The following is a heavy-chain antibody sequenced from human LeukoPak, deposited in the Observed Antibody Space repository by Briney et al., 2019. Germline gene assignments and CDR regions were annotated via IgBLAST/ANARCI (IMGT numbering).Heavy chain of an antibody. Sequence: PSETLSLTCTVSGGSISSYYWSWIRQPPGKGLEWIGYIYYSGSTNYNPSLKSRVTISVDTSKNQFSLKLSSVTAADTAVYYCARDLRGLATIHDAFEIWGQGTMVTVSS. CDR1: GGSISSYY. D-gene: IGHD5-24*01. CDR3: ARDLRGLATIHDAFEI. V-gene: IGHV4-59*01. J-gene: IGHJ3*02. CDR2: IYYSGST.